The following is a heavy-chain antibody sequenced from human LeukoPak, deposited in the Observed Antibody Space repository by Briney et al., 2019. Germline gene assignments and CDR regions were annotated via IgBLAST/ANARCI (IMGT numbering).Heavy chain of an antibody. J-gene: IGHJ6*02. V-gene: IGHV3-74*01. D-gene: IGHD1-26*01. CDR3: ARGVSYPIYGMDV. CDR2: IDVDGTTT. CDR1: GFTFSRYW. Sequence: PGGSLRLSCAASGFTFSRYWMHWVRQAPGKGLVWVPRIDVDGTTTDYADSVKGRFTISRDNAKNTVSLQMNSLGAEDSAVYYCARGVSYPIYGMDVWGQGTTVTVSS.